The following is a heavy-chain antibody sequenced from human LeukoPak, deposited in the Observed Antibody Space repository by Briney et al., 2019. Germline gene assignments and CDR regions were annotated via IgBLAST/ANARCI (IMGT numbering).Heavy chain of an antibody. V-gene: IGHV4-31*03. D-gene: IGHD4-11*01. CDR3: ARSTTVTTYFDY. CDR1: VGSISSGGYY. Sequence: SQTLSLTRTVSVGSISSGGYYWSWIRQHPGKGLEWIGYIYYSGSTYYNPSLKSRVTISVDTSKNQFSLKLSSVTAADTAVYYCARSTTVTTYFDYWGQGTLVTVSS. CDR2: IYYSGST. J-gene: IGHJ4*02.